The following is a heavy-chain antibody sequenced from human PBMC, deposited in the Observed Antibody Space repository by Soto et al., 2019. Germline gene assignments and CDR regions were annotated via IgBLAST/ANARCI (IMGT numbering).Heavy chain of an antibody. CDR1: GYTFTDYY. V-gene: IGHV1-2*04. Sequence: QVPLAQSGAEVKNPGASVKVSCKASGYTFTDYYIHWLRQAPAQGLEWMGWINPNSGDTKYAQKFQGWATMTRDTSISTTYMELSRLTSDDTALYYCARGPSHGAFDIWGQGIIITVSS. J-gene: IGHJ3*02. CDR2: INPNSGDT. CDR3: ARGPSHGAFDI.